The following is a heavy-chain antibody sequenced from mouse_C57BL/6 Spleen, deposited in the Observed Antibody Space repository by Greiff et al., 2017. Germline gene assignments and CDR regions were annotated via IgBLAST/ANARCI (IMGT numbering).Heavy chain of an antibody. CDR2: IHPNSGST. V-gene: IGHV1-64*01. Sequence: VKLMESGPELVKPGASVKISCKASGYAFSSSWMNWVKQRPGQGLEWIGMIHPNSGSTNYNEKFKSKATLTVDKSSSTAYMQLSSLTSEDSAVYYCARGDYDWYFDVWGTGTTVTVAS. CDR3: ARGDYDWYFDV. J-gene: IGHJ1*03. D-gene: IGHD1-1*01. CDR1: GYAFSSSW.